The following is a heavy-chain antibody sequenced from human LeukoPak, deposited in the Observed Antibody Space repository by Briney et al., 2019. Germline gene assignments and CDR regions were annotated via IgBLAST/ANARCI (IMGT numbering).Heavy chain of an antibody. CDR3: ARQQGDRSGCFDP. CDR1: GGSFSGYY. J-gene: IGHJ5*02. V-gene: IGHV4-34*01. CDR2: IDHSGST. Sequence: SETLSLTCAVYGGSFSGYYWSWIRQPPGKGLEWIGEIDHSGSTNYNPSLKSRVTISVDTSKNQFSLKLSSVTAADTAVYYGARQQGDRSGCFDPGAREPWSPSPQ. D-gene: IGHD1/OR15-1a*01.